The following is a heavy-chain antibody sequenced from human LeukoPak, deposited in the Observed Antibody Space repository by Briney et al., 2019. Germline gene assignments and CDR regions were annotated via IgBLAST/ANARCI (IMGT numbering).Heavy chain of an antibody. D-gene: IGHD6-13*01. V-gene: IGHV1-18*01. Sequence: ASVKVSFKSSGYTFTSYGISWVRQAPGQGLEWIGWISAYNGNTNYAQKLQGRVTMTTDTSTSTAYMELRSLRSDDTAVYYCARSLAAAGNNWFDPWGQGTLVTVSS. CDR2: ISAYNGNT. CDR1: GYTFTSYG. CDR3: ARSLAAAGNNWFDP. J-gene: IGHJ5*02.